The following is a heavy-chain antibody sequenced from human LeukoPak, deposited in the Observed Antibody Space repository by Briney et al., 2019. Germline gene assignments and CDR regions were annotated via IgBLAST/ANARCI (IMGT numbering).Heavy chain of an antibody. D-gene: IGHD2-15*01. CDR3: ARHPYCSGGSCYFYFQH. CDR1: GYTFTSYY. J-gene: IGHJ1*01. V-gene: IGHV1-46*01. CDR2: INPSGGST. Sequence: VASVKVSCKASGYTFTSYYMHWVRQAPGQGLEWMGIINPSGGSTSYAQKFQGRVTMTRDTSTSIVYMELSSLRSEDTAVYYCARHPYCSGGSCYFYFQHWGQGTLVTVSS.